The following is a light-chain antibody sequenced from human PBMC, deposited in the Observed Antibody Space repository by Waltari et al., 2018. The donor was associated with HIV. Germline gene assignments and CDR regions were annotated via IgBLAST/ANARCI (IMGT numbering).Light chain of an antibody. V-gene: IGLV1-44*01. J-gene: IGLJ2*01. CDR2: SNS. CDR3: SSFISSRTLAV. Sequence: QSVLTQPPSASGTPGQRVSISCSGSSSNVGSNIVNWYQHLPGTAPKLLIFSNSLRPSGVPDRFSGSRSGTSASLAISGLQSEDEADYYCSSFISSRTLAVFGGGTKLTVL. CDR1: SSNVGSNI.